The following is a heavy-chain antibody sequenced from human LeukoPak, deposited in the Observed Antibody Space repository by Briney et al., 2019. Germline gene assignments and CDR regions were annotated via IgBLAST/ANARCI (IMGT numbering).Heavy chain of an antibody. CDR3: ARGPAYGARCDYLDY. J-gene: IGHJ4*02. CDR2: IKKDGSEK. V-gene: IGHV3-7*01. D-gene: IGHD4/OR15-4a*01. Sequence: GGSLRLSCTASGFTFSDHWMSWVRQVQGKGLEWVADIKKDGSEKNEVDSVRGRFTISRDNAKNSLYLKINSLTAEDTAIYYCARGPAYGARCDYLDYWGQGTLVTVSS. CDR1: GFTFSDHW.